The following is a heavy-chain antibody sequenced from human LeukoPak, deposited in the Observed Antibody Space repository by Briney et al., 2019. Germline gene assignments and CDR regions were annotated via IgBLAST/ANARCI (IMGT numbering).Heavy chain of an antibody. CDR1: GGSFSGYY. J-gene: IGHJ4*02. V-gene: IGHV4-34*01. Sequence: SETLSLTCAVYGGSFSGYYWSWIRQPPGKGLEWIGEINHSGSTNYNPSLKSRVTISVDTSKNQFSLKLSSVTAADTAVYYCARWDDSAWAFGNWGPGTLVTVSS. CDR3: ARWDDSAWAFGN. D-gene: IGHD6-19*01. CDR2: INHSGST.